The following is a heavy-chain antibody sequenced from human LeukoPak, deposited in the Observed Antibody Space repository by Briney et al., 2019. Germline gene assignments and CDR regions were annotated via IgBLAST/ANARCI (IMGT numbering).Heavy chain of an antibody. CDR3: TKVRSGSSSWALRVFDY. V-gene: IGHV3-23*01. Sequence: QPGGSLRLSCAVSGFTFSSEAMGWVRQLPGGGPKWVSTISPAGGTTYYAESMKGRFTISRDNSKSTLYLQMNSLRVEDTAVYYCTKVRSGSSSWALRVFDYWGQGALVTVSS. J-gene: IGHJ4*02. CDR1: GFTFSSEA. CDR2: ISPAGGTT. D-gene: IGHD6-13*01.